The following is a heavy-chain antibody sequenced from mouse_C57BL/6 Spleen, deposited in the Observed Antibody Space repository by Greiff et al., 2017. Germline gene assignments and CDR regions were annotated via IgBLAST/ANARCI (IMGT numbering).Heavy chain of an antibody. Sequence: QVQLQQSGAELVKPGASVKLSCKASGYTFTSYWMQWVKQRPGQGLEWIGEIDPSDSYTNYNQKFKGKATLTVDTSSSTAYMQLSSLTSEDSAVYYCARMESYYFDYWGQGTTLTVSS. CDR1: GYTFTSYW. J-gene: IGHJ2*01. V-gene: IGHV1-50*01. CDR2: IDPSDSYT. CDR3: ARMESYYFDY.